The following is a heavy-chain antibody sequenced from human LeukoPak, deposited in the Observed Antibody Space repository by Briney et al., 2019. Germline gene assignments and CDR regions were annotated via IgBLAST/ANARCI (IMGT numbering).Heavy chain of an antibody. CDR3: ARRRREFDY. Sequence: PSETLSLTCTVSGGSISSYYWSWIRQPPGKGLEWIGYICYSGSTNYNPSLKSRVTISVDTSKNQFSLKLSSVTAADTAVYYCARRRREFDYWGQGTLVTVSS. V-gene: IGHV4-59*01. J-gene: IGHJ4*02. CDR1: GGSISSYY. D-gene: IGHD5-24*01. CDR2: ICYSGST.